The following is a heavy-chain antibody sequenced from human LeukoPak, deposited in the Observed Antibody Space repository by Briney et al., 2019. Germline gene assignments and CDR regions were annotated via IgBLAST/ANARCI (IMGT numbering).Heavy chain of an antibody. CDR3: ARLPYYDSSGFYYFDY. CDR2: INPNSGDT. D-gene: IGHD3-22*01. CDR1: GYTFTDYH. J-gene: IGHJ4*02. V-gene: IGHV1-2*06. Sequence: ASVKVSCKASGYTFTDYHIHWVRQAPGQGLEWMGRINPNSGDTNYPQKFQGRVTMTGDTSISAAHMELSRLRSDDTAVYYCARLPYYDSSGFYYFDYWGQGTLVTVSS.